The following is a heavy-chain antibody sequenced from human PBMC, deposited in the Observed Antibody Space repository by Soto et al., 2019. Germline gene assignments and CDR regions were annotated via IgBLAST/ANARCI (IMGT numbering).Heavy chain of an antibody. CDR3: ARASERMYSTYAFDI. CDR2: ISSSGSTI. Sequence: GGSLRLSCVASGFTFSSYEMNWVRQAPGKGLEWVSYISSSGSTIYYADSVKGRFTISRDNAKNSLYLQMNSLRAEDTAVYYCARASERMYSTYAFDIWGQGTMVTVSS. J-gene: IGHJ3*02. CDR1: GFTFSSYE. V-gene: IGHV3-48*03. D-gene: IGHD1-26*01.